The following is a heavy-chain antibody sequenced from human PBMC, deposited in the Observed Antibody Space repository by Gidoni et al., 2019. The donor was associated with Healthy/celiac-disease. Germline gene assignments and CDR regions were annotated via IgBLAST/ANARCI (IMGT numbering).Heavy chain of an antibody. CDR2: IYYSGST. CDR1: GGSISSSSYY. J-gene: IGHJ4*02. Sequence: QLQLQESGPGLVKPSETLSLTCTVSGGSISSSSYYWGWIRQPPGKGLEWIGSIYYSGSTYYNPSLKSRVTISVDTSKNQFSLKLSSVTAADTAVYYCARHNRFEWLPSSNFDYWGQGTLVTVSS. CDR3: ARHNRFEWLPSSNFDY. D-gene: IGHD3-3*01. V-gene: IGHV4-39*01.